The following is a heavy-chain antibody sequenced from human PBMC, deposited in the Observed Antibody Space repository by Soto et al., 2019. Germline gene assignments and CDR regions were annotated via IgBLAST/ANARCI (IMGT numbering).Heavy chain of an antibody. Sequence: ASVKVSCKASGYTFTSYAMHWVRQAPGQRLEWMGWINAGNGNTKYSQKFQGRVTITRDTSASTAYMELSSLRSEDTAVYYCARDTRYYDILTGYYIFRDYWGQGTLVTVSS. CDR2: INAGNGNT. CDR1: GYTFTSYA. V-gene: IGHV1-3*01. CDR3: ARDTRYYDILTGYYIFRDY. J-gene: IGHJ4*02. D-gene: IGHD3-9*01.